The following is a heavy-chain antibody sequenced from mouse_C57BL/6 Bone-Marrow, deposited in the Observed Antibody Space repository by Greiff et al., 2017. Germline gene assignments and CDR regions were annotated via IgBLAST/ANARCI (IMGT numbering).Heavy chain of an antibody. V-gene: IGHV1-19*01. Sequence: LQQSGPVLVKPGASVKMSCKASGYTFTDYYMNWVKQSHGKSLEWIGVINPYNGGTSYNQKFKGKATLTVDKSSSTAYMELNSLTSEDSAVYYCAKGITTVVAAMDYWGQGTSVTVSS. J-gene: IGHJ4*01. CDR3: AKGITTVVAAMDY. CDR1: GYTFTDYY. D-gene: IGHD1-1*01. CDR2: INPYNGGT.